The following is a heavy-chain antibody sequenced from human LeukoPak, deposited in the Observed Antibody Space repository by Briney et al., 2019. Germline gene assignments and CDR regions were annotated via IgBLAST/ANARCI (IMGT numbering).Heavy chain of an antibody. CDR3: AREDPRTKVPEGMDV. Sequence: ASETLSLTCTVSGGSISHYYWSWIRQPPGKGLEWIGYIYYSGTTNYNPSLKSRVTISVDTSKNQFSLKLNSVTAADTAVYYCAREDPRTKVPEGMDVWGQGTTVTVSS. D-gene: IGHD4/OR15-4a*01. V-gene: IGHV4-59*01. CDR2: IYYSGTT. J-gene: IGHJ6*02. CDR1: GGSISHYY.